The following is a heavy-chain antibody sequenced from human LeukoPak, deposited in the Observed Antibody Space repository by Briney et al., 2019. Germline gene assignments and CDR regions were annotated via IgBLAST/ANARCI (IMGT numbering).Heavy chain of an antibody. CDR2: ISAYNGNT. V-gene: IGHV1-18*01. J-gene: IGHJ3*02. Sequence: ASVNVSCKASGYTFTSYGISWVRQAPGQGLEWMGWISAYNGNTNYAQKLQGRVTMTTDTSTSTAYMELRSLRSDDTAVYYCAPHQQIHDAFDIWGQGTMVTVSS. CDR1: GYTFTSYG. CDR3: APHQQIHDAFDI.